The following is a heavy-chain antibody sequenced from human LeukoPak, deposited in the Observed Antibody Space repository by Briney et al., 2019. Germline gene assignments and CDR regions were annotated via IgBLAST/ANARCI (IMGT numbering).Heavy chain of an antibody. V-gene: IGHV3-48*01. J-gene: IGHJ3*02. CDR3: ATGQQGYDFWSGYHDAFDI. CDR1: GFTFSSYS. D-gene: IGHD3-3*01. Sequence: PGGSLRLSCAASGFTFSSYSMNWVRQAPGKGLEWVLYISTSGSTIDYVDSVRGRFTISRDNAKNSLYLQMNNLRAEDTAVYYCATGQQGYDFWSGYHDAFDIWGQGTMVTVSS. CDR2: ISTSGSTI.